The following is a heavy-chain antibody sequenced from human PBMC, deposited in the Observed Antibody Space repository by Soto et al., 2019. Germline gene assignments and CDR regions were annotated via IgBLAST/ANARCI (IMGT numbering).Heavy chain of an antibody. J-gene: IGHJ5*02. D-gene: IGHD3-22*01. CDR1: GYTFTSYA. CDR2: INAGNGNT. V-gene: IGHV1-3*01. CDR3: ARERYYYDSSGYYYVIFDP. Sequence: ASVKVSCKASGYTFTSYAIHWVRQAPGQRLEWMGWINAGNGNTKYSQKFQGRVTITRDTSASTAYMELSSLRPEDTAVYYCARERYYYDSSGYYYVIFDPWGQGTLVTVSS.